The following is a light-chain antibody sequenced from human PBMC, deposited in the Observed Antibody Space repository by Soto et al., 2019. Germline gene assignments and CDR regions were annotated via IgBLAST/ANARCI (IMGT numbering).Light chain of an antibody. CDR1: SSDVGSCNC. CDR2: EVN. Sequence: QYALTQPASVSGSPGQSITISCTGTSSDVGSCNCVSWYQQHPGKAPTLIIYEVNKRPSGVSNRFSGSKSGNTASLTISGLQAEDEADYYCCSSVGSPNWVFGGGTKLTVL. V-gene: IGLV2-23*02. CDR3: CSSVGSPNWV. J-gene: IGLJ3*02.